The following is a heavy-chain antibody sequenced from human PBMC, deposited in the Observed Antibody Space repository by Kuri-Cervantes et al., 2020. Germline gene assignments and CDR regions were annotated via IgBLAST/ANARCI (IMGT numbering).Heavy chain of an antibody. CDR2: ISAYNGNT. CDR3: ARGSGRASDFGVVIPLDY. J-gene: IGHJ4*02. V-gene: IGHV1-18*01. Sequence: ASVKVSCKASGYTFTSYGISWVRQAPGQGLGWMGWISAYNGNTNYAQKLQGRVTMTTDTSTSTAYVELRSLRSDDTAVYYCARGSGRASDFGVVIPLDYWGQGTLVTVSS. CDR1: GYTFTSYG. D-gene: IGHD3-3*01.